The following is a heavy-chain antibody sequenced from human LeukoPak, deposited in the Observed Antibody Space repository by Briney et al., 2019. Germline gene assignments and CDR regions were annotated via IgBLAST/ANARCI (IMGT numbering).Heavy chain of an antibody. CDR1: GFTFSSYW. CDR2: IKQDGSEK. CDR3: ARSLVVPAANPTLFDY. Sequence: GGSLRLSCAASGFTFSSYWMSWVRQPPGKGLEWVANIKQDGSEKYYVDAVKGRFTISRDNAKNSLYLQMNSLRAEDTAVYYCARSLVVPAANPTLFDYWGQGTLVTVSS. J-gene: IGHJ4*02. V-gene: IGHV3-7*01. D-gene: IGHD2-2*01.